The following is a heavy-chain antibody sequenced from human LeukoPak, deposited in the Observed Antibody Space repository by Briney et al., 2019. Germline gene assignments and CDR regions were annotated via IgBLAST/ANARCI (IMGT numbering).Heavy chain of an antibody. CDR2: ISSSGATI. CDR1: GFTFHNYE. D-gene: IGHD5-18*01. CDR3: TRDAGTRLKYSFGYGDY. V-gene: IGHV3-48*03. Sequence: GVSLRLSRVASGFTFHNYEMNWVRQAPGKGLEWVSYISSSGATIYYADAVKGRFPISRDNAKSSLYLQMNSLRAEDTAVYYCTRDAGTRLKYSFGYGDYWGQGALVTVSS. J-gene: IGHJ4*02.